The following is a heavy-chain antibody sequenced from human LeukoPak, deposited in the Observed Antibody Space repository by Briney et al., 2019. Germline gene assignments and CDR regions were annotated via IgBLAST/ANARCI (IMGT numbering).Heavy chain of an antibody. CDR2: ISYDGSNK. D-gene: IGHD4-17*01. J-gene: IGHJ4*02. Sequence: GRSLRLSCAASGFTFSSYGMHWVRQAPGKGLEWVAVISYDGSNKYYADSVKGRFTISRDNSKNTLYLQMNSLRAEDTAVYYCARGEHDYGDYVASGDYWGQGTLVTVSS. CDR3: ARGEHDYGDYVASGDY. CDR1: GFTFSSYG. V-gene: IGHV3-30*03.